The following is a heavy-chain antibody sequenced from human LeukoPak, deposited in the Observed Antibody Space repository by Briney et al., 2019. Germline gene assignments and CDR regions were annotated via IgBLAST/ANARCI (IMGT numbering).Heavy chain of an antibody. CDR1: GNSVSSSTYY. CDR2: ICYSVST. D-gene: IGHD5-12*01. CDR3: ARHSRYGYAGYENAFDL. J-gene: IGHJ3*01. Sequence: SETLSLTCTVSGNSVSSSTYYCDWTRQPPGKGLEWIGNICYSVSTYYNPSLRSRVTMSVDTSKNQFSLRLSSVTAADTAIYYCARHSRYGYAGYENAFDLWGQGTMVSVSS. V-gene: IGHV4-39*01.